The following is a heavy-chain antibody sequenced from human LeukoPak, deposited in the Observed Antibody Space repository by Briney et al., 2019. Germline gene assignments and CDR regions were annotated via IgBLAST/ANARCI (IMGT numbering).Heavy chain of an antibody. Sequence: PSETLSLTCTVSGGSINTNSYYWDWIRQPPGKGLEWIENIYYGGNTYYNPSLKSRVTISVDTSKNQFSLKLTSVTAADTAVYYCVRHKTYANWFDPWGQGTLVTVSS. CDR2: IYYGGNT. CDR3: VRHKTYANWFDP. V-gene: IGHV4-39*01. CDR1: GGSINTNSYY. J-gene: IGHJ5*02.